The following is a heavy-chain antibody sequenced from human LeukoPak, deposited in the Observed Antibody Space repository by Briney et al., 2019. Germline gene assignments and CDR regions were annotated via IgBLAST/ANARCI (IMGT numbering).Heavy chain of an antibody. V-gene: IGHV4-59*01. CDR1: GASISSYY. J-gene: IGHJ4*02. CDR3: ARSTQGNWVYSDY. CDR2: IFYSGST. D-gene: IGHD7-27*01. Sequence: PSETLSLTCTVSGASISSYYWSWIRQPPGKGLEWIGYIFYSGSTNYNPSLKSRVTISVDTSKNQFSLKLSSVTAADTAVYYCARSTQGNWVYSDYWGQGTLVTVSS.